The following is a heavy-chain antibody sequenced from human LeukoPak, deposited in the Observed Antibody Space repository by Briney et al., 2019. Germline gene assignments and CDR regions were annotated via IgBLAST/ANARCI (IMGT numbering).Heavy chain of an antibody. CDR1: GGSFSDSY. CDR2: INHSGST. Sequence: PSETLSLTCAVYGGSFSDSYWSWSRQPPGKGLEWIGEINHSGSTNFNSSLKSRVTISVDTSKNQFSLKLSSVTAADTAVYFCARGSRYCSSISCYKYYYAMDVWGQGTAVTVSS. CDR3: ARGSRYCSSISCYKYYYAMDV. D-gene: IGHD2-2*02. J-gene: IGHJ6*02. V-gene: IGHV4-34*01.